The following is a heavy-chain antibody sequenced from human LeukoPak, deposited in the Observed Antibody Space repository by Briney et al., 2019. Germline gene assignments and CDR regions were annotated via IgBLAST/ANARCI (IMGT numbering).Heavy chain of an antibody. CDR1: GGSFSGYY. J-gene: IGHJ6*03. Sequence: PSETLSLTCAVYGGSFSGYYWSWIRQPPGKGLEWIGEINHSGSTNYNPSLKSRVTISVDTSKNQFSLKLSSVTAADTAVYYCARHLRGYSGYDYRPYYYYYMDVWGKGTTVTISS. CDR2: INHSGST. D-gene: IGHD5-12*01. CDR3: ARHLRGYSGYDYRPYYYYYMDV. V-gene: IGHV4-34*01.